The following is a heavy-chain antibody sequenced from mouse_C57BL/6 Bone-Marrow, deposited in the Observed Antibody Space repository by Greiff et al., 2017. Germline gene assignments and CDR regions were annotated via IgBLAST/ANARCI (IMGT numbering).Heavy chain of an antibody. V-gene: IGHV1-50*01. J-gene: IGHJ3*01. CDR1: GYTFTSYW. CDR3: ARTYGDDGWFAY. CDR2: IDPADSYT. D-gene: IGHD1-1*01. Sequence: QVQLQQPGAELVKPGASVKLSCKASGYTFTSYWMQWVKQRPGQGLEWIGEIDPADSYTNYNQKFKGKATMTVDTSSSTAYMQLSSLTSEDSAVYYCARTYGDDGWFAYWGQGTLVTVSA.